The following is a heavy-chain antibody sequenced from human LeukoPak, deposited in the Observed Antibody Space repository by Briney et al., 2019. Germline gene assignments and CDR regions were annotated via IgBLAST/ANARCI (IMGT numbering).Heavy chain of an antibody. J-gene: IGHJ6*02. D-gene: IGHD3-22*01. CDR3: ARWHDSRGAVWYYYGMDV. Sequence: ASVKVSCKASGYTFTNYGISWLRQAPGEGLDWMGWISTSNGNTHHPQKFQGRVTMTTDTSTSTAYLELRGLRSDDTAVYYCARWHDSRGAVWYYYGMDVWGQGTTVTVSS. CDR2: ISTSNGNT. V-gene: IGHV1-18*01. CDR1: GYTFTNYG.